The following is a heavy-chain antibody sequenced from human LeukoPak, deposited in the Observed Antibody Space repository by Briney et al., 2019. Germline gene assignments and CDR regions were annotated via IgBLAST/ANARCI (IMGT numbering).Heavy chain of an antibody. J-gene: IGHJ4*02. V-gene: IGHV4-59*01. CDR2: IYYSGST. CDR3: ARGIISSIAAAGTGYYFDY. D-gene: IGHD6-13*01. CDR1: GGSISSYY. Sequence: SETLSLTCTVSGGSISSYYWSWIRQPPGKGLEWIRYIYYSGSTNYNPSLKSRVTISVDTSKNQFSLKLSSVTAADTAVYYCARGIISSIAAAGTGYYFDYWGQGTLVTVSS.